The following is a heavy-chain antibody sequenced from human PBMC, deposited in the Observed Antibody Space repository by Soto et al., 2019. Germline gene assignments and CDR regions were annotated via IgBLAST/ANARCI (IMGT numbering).Heavy chain of an antibody. J-gene: IGHJ4*02. CDR3: ARGLRRIPAAGNY. V-gene: IGHV1-8*02. Sequence: ASVKVCYKASEYAFTGYYLHWVRQAPGQGLEWMGWINPNSGNTGYAQKFQGRVTMTRNTSISTAYMELSSLRSEDTAVYYCARGLRRIPAAGNYWGQGTMFTVSS. CDR2: INPNSGNT. CDR1: EYAFTGYY. D-gene: IGHD6-13*01.